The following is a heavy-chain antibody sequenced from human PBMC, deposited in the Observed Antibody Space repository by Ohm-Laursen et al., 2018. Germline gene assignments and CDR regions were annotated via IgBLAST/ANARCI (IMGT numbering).Heavy chain of an antibody. CDR2: ISAYNGNT. V-gene: IGHV1-18*01. J-gene: IGHJ4*02. CDR1: GYTFTSYG. CDR3: ARVSYSSGWSDFDY. D-gene: IGHD6-19*01. Sequence: GSSVKVSCKASGYTFTSYGISWVRQAPGQGLEWMGWISAYNGNTNYAQKLQGRVTMTTDTSTSTAYMELRSLRSDDTAVYYCARVSYSSGWSDFDYWGQGTLVTVSS.